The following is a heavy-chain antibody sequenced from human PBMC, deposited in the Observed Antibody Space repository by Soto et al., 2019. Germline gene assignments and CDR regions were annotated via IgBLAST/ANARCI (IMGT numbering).Heavy chain of an antibody. V-gene: IGHV3-23*01. CDR3: ASPGRGSGSYLGGHY. J-gene: IGHJ4*02. CDR2: ISGSGGST. CDR1: GFTFSSYA. D-gene: IGHD3-10*01. Sequence: EVQLLKSGGGLVQPGGSLRLSCAASGFTFSSYAMSWVRQAPGKGLEWVSAISGSGGSTYYADSVKGRFTISRDNSKNTLYLQMNSLRAEDTAVYYCASPGRGSGSYLGGHYWGQGTLVTVSS.